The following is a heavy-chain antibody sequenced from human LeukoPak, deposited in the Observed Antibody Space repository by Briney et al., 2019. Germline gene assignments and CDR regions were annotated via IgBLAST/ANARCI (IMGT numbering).Heavy chain of an antibody. J-gene: IGHJ4*02. V-gene: IGHV3-48*02. CDR2: INSISGEI. Sequence: YINSISGEIWYADSVKGRFTISRDDAKNSLYLQMNSLRDEDTAVYYCARDHGYAFDCWGQGTLVTVSS. D-gene: IGHD5-12*01. CDR3: ARDHGYAFDC.